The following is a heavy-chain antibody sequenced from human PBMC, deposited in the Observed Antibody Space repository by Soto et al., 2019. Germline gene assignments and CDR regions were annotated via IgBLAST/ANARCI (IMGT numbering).Heavy chain of an antibody. J-gene: IGHJ4*02. D-gene: IGHD1-7*01. CDR1: GSTFSIYW. Sequence: PGGSLRLSCAASGSTFSIYWMGWVRQAPGKGLEWVANVNQDASEKNYVDSVRGRFTISRDNAKNSLFLQMNSLRAEDTAVYYCVRGIAGTTPAFYYCGKGNLVTVAS. V-gene: IGHV3-7*01. CDR3: VRGIAGTTPAFYY. CDR2: VNQDASEK.